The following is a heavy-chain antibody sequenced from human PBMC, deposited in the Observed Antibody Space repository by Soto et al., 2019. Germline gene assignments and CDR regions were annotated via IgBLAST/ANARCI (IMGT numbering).Heavy chain of an antibody. J-gene: IGHJ4*02. CDR1: GFTFSSYW. D-gene: IGHD3-22*01. CDR2: IKQDGSEK. V-gene: IGHV3-7*04. Sequence: VQLVESGGGLVQPGGSLRLSCAASGFTFSSYWMSWVRQATGKGLEWVANIKQDGSEKYYVDSVKGRFTISRDNAKKSLYLQMNSLRAEDTAVYYCARAPGKGSGYYCGQGTLVTVSS. CDR3: ARAPGKGSGYY.